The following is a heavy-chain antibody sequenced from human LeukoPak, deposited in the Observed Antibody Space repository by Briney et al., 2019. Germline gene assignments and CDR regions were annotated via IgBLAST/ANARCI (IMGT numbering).Heavy chain of an antibody. V-gene: IGHV1-69*05. D-gene: IGHD3-16*02. Sequence: SVKVSCKASGGTFSSYAISLVRQAPGQGLEWMGRIIPIFGTANYAQKFQGRVTITTDESTSTAYMELSSLRSEDTAVYYCARDSFRLRLGELSESPPWLADYWGQGTLVTVSS. CDR2: IIPIFGTA. J-gene: IGHJ4*02. CDR1: GGTFSSYA. CDR3: ARDSFRLRLGELSESPPWLADY.